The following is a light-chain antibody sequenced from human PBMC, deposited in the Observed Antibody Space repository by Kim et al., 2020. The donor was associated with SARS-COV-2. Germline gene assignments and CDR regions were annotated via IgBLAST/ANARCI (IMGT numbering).Light chain of an antibody. CDR1: QSVSSY. CDR3: QQRSNWPTKVN. V-gene: IGKV3-11*01. Sequence: EILLTQSPATLSLSPGERTTLSCRASQSVSSYLAWYQQKPGQAPRLLIYDASNSATGIPARFSVSGSGTDFTLTISSLEPEDFAVYYCQQRSNWPTKVNSGGGTKVDIK. J-gene: IGKJ4*01. CDR2: DAS.